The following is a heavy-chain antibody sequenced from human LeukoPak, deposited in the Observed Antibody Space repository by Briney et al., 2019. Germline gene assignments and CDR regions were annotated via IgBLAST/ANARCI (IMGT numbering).Heavy chain of an antibody. D-gene: IGHD3-22*01. Sequence: GGSLRLSCAASGFTFSSYSMNWVRQAPGKGLEWVANIKEDGSEKYYVDSVKGRFTISRDNAKKSLYLQMNSLRAEDTAVYYCARDLYRIVVVPHYFDYWGQGTLVTVSS. CDR1: GFTFSSYS. J-gene: IGHJ4*02. CDR3: ARDLYRIVVVPHYFDY. CDR2: IKEDGSEK. V-gene: IGHV3-7*01.